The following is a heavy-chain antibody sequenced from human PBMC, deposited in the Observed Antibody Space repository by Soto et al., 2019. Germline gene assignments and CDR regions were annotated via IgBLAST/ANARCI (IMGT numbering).Heavy chain of an antibody. V-gene: IGHV4-31*03. J-gene: IGHJ6*02. CDR1: GGSISSGGYY. D-gene: IGHD3-10*01. CDR2: IYYSGST. CDR3: ARDQKGYYGSGSYYNAEYGMDV. Sequence: LTCTVSGGSISSGGYYWSWIRQHPGKGLEWIGYIYYSGSTYYNPSLKSRVTISVDTSKNQFSLKLSSVTAADTAVYYCARDQKGYYGSGSYYNAEYGMDVWGQGTTVTVSS.